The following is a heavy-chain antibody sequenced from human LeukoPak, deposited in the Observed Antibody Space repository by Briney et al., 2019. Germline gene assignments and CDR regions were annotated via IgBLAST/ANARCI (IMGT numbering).Heavy chain of an antibody. CDR2: INPKSGVT. V-gene: IGHV1-2*02. Sequence: ASVKVSSTASGYTLTGYYLHWVRQAPGQGLEWMGWINPKSGVTNYAQKFQGRVTMTRDTSISTAYMDLSRLNFDDTAVYYCARVGHPTDIVLVPAALSDLGTFDHWRRGTLDTVSS. CDR1: GYTLTGYY. J-gene: IGHJ4*02. CDR3: ARVGHPTDIVLVPAALSDLGTFDH. D-gene: IGHD2-2*01.